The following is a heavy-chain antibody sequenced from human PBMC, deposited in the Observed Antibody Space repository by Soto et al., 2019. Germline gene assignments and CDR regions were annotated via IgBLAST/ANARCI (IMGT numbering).Heavy chain of an antibody. CDR2: ISSSSSYI. J-gene: IGHJ4*02. V-gene: IGHV3-21*01. D-gene: IGHD6-19*01. CDR3: AKSRRGGSSGPFDY. CDR1: GFTFSSYS. Sequence: GGSLRLSCAASGFTFSSYSMNWVRQAPGKGVEWVSSISSSSSYIYYADSVKGRFTISRDNAKNSLYLQMNSLRAEDTAVYYCAKSRRGGSSGPFDYWGQGTLVTVSS.